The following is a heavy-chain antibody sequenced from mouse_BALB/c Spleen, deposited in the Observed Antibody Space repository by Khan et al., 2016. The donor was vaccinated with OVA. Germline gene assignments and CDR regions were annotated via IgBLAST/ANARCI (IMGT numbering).Heavy chain of an antibody. CDR3: ARGGYNPAMDY. Sequence: QVQLQQSGAELMKPGASVTISCKATGYTFSMYWIEWVKQRPGHGLEWIGDILPGSGNTNNNEKFKGKATFTADTSSNTAYMELSSLTSEDSAVYYCARGGYNPAMDYWGQGTSVTVSS. CDR1: GYTFSMYW. J-gene: IGHJ4*01. V-gene: IGHV1-9*01. CDR2: ILPGSGNT. D-gene: IGHD3-1*01.